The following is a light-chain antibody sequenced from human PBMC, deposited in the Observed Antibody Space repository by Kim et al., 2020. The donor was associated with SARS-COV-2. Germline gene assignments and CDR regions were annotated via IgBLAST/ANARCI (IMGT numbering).Light chain of an antibody. V-gene: IGLV2-11*01. Sequence: QSALTQPRSVSGSPGQSVTISCTGTSSDVGGYNFVSWYQQPPGKAPKLMIYDVSKRPSGVPDRFSGSKSGNTASLTISGLQAEDEADYYCCSYAGSYTFVLFGGGTKLTVL. J-gene: IGLJ3*02. CDR3: CSYAGSYTFVL. CDR2: DVS. CDR1: SSDVGGYNF.